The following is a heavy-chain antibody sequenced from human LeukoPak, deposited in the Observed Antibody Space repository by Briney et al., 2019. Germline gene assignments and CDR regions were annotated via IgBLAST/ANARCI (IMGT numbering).Heavy chain of an antibody. CDR3: ARDHSSSGMDV. CDR2: ISSSSNYI. V-gene: IGHV3-21*01. Sequence: PGGSLRLSCPASGFTFSSYSMNWVRQAPGKGLEWVSSISSSSNYIYYADSVKGRFTISRDNAKNSLYLQMNSLRAEDTAVYYCARDHSSSGMDVWGQGTTVTVSS. CDR1: GFTFSSYS. J-gene: IGHJ6*02.